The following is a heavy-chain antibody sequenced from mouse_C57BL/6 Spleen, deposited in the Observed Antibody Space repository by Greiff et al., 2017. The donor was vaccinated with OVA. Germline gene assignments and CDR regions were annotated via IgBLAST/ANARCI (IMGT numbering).Heavy chain of an antibody. CDR2: IYPSDSET. CDR3: AREGYSNYVDY. D-gene: IGHD2-5*01. J-gene: IGHJ2*01. CDR1: GYTFTSYW. V-gene: IGHV1-61*01. Sequence: VQLQQPGAELVRPGSSVKLSCKASGYTFTSYWMDWVKQRPGQGLEWIGNIYPSDSETHYNQKFKDKATLTVDKSSSTAYMQLSSLTSEDSAVYYCAREGYSNYVDYWGQGTTLTVSS.